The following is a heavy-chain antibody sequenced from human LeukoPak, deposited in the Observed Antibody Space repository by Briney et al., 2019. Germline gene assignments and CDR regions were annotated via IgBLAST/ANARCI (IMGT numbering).Heavy chain of an antibody. D-gene: IGHD3-16*01. Sequence: PSETLSLTCTVSGGSISSGSYYWSWIRQPAGKGLEWIGRIYTSGSTNYNPSLKSRVTISVDTSKNQFSQKLSSVTAADTAVYYCARDLGQGDDLWGRGTLVTVSS. J-gene: IGHJ2*01. V-gene: IGHV4-61*02. CDR3: ARDLGQGDDL. CDR1: GGSISSGSYY. CDR2: IYTSGST.